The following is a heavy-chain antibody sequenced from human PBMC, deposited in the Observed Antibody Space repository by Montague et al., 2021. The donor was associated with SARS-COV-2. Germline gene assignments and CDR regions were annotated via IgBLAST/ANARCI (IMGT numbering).Heavy chain of an antibody. CDR2: VYYNGDT. J-gene: IGHJ3*01. CDR1: GGSTASQF. CDR3: ARGWAFDP. V-gene: IGHV4-59*08. Sequence: SETLSLTCTVSGGSTASQFWNWIRQYTWKRPEWLGYVYYNGDTKYNPSLQSRVTISIDTSENQFSLRLNSVTAADTAVYFCARGWAFDPWGQGRLVTVSS. D-gene: IGHD6-19*01.